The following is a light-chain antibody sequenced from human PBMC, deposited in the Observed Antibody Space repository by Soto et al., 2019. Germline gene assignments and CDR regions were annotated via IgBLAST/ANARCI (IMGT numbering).Light chain of an antibody. CDR2: DAS. CDR1: QTISTW. J-gene: IGKJ1*01. V-gene: IGKV1-5*01. CDR3: QQSFIAPWT. Sequence: DIQVTQSPPTLSASVGDRVTITCRASQTISTWMAWYQQKPGKAPKLLVYDASTLQSGVASRFSGSGSGTEFTLTLSSLQAEDSATYYCQQSFIAPWTFGQGTKVEIK.